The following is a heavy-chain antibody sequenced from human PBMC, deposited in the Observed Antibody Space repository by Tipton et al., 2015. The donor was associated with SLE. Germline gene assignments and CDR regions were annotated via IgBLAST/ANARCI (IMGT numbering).Heavy chain of an antibody. Sequence: SLRLSCAASGFTVSSNYMSWVRPAPGKGLEWVSVIYSGGSTYYADSVKGRFTISRDNSKNTLYLQMNSLRAEDTAVYYCARAFGVVPAFDYWGQGTLVTVSS. V-gene: IGHV3-53*05. CDR1: GFTVSSNY. D-gene: IGHD3-3*01. CDR3: ARAFGVVPAFDY. CDR2: IYSGGST. J-gene: IGHJ4*02.